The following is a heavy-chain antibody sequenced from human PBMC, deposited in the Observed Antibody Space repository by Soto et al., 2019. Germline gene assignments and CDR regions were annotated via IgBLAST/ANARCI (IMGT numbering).Heavy chain of an antibody. Sequence: SVKVSCKASGGTFSSYAISWVRQAPGQGLEWMGGIIPIFGTANYAQKFQGRVTITADESTSTAYMELSSLRSEDTAVYYCARVFIGAVDGTLYYYGMDVWGQGNTVTVSS. CDR3: ARVFIGAVDGTLYYYGMDV. CDR2: IIPIFGTA. CDR1: GGTFSSYA. V-gene: IGHV1-69*13. J-gene: IGHJ6*02. D-gene: IGHD6-19*01.